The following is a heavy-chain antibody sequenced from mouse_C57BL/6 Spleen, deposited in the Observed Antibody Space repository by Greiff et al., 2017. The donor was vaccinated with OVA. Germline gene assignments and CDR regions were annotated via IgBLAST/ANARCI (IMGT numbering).Heavy chain of an antibody. Sequence: VQLQQPGAELVMPGASVKLSCKASGYTFTSYWMHWVKQRPGQGLEWIGEIDPSDSYTNYNQKFKGKSTLTVDKSSSTAYMQLSSLTSEDSAVYYCARGITTVVHYFDYWGQGTTLTVSS. CDR3: ARGITTVVHYFDY. V-gene: IGHV1-69*01. CDR2: IDPSDSYT. CDR1: GYTFTSYW. D-gene: IGHD1-1*01. J-gene: IGHJ2*01.